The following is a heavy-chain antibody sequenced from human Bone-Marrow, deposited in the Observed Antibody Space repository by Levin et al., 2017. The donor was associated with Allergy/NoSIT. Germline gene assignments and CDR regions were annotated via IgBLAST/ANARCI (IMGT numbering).Heavy chain of an antibody. Sequence: PAASVKVSCEASGYSFSDYYMHWVRQAPGQGLEWMGWTNPKSGGTSIAPKFHGRVTMTWDTSISTAYMELYGVSSDATAVCFCARRAWVFGDTSMVNFDFWGPGTLVTVSS. CDR2: TNPKSGGT. CDR1: GYSFSDYY. CDR3: ARRAWVFGDTSMVNFDF. V-gene: IGHV1-2*02. J-gene: IGHJ4*02. D-gene: IGHD5-18*01.